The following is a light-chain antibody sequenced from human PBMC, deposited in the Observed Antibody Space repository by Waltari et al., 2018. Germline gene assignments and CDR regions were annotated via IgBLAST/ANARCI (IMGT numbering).Light chain of an antibody. CDR2: GTF. Sequence: EIVLTQSPGTLSLSPGEGATLSCRTSQTIRTTYLAWYQQKPGQAPTLLIYGTFSRATGIPDRFTGSVSGTDFSLTISSLEPEDFATDYCQQYDISPLTFGGGTK. CDR1: QTIRTTY. J-gene: IGKJ4*01. V-gene: IGKV3-20*01. CDR3: QQYDISPLT.